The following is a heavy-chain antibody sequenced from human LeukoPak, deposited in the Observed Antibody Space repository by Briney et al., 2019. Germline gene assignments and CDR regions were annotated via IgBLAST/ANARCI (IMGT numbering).Heavy chain of an antibody. Sequence: GGSLRLSCAASGFSFRSYGIHWVRQAPGKGLEWVAFIQYDGSNEKYVESVKGRFTISRDNSKNTLYLQMDSLSAEDTAVYYCARTREQWQVLDYWGQGTLVTVSS. V-gene: IGHV3-30*02. D-gene: IGHD6-19*01. J-gene: IGHJ4*02. CDR2: IQYDGSNE. CDR3: ARTREQWQVLDY. CDR1: GFSFRSYG.